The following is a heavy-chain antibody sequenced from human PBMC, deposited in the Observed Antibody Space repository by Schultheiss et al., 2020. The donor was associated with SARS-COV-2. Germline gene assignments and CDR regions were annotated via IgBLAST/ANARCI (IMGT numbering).Heavy chain of an antibody. J-gene: IGHJ4*02. Sequence: GGSLRLSCAASGFTFSDYYMSWIRQAPGKGLEWVSYISSSGSTIYYEDSVKGRFTISRDNAKNSLYLQMNSLRVEDTAVYYCAREETDDCVDYWGQGTLVTVSS. D-gene: IGHD2-21*02. CDR1: GFTFSDYY. CDR3: AREETDDCVDY. CDR2: ISSSGSTI. V-gene: IGHV3-11*04.